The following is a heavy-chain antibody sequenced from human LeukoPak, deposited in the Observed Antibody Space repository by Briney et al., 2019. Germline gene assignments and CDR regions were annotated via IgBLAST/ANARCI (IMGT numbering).Heavy chain of an antibody. CDR2: INPNSGGT. J-gene: IGHJ4*02. CDR3: ATDRTYYYDR. CDR1: GYTFTGYY. Sequence: ASVKVSCKASGYTFTGYYMHWVRQAPGQGLEWMGRINPNSGGTNYAQKFQGRVTMTRDTSISTAYMELSSLRSEDTAVYYCATDRTYYYDRWGQGTLVTVSS. V-gene: IGHV1-2*06. D-gene: IGHD3-22*01.